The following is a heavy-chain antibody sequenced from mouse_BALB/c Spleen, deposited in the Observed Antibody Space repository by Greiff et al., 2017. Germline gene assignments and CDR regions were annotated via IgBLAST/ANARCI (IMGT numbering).Heavy chain of an antibody. V-gene: IGHV1S81*02. J-gene: IGHJ2*01. D-gene: IGHD2-1*01. CDR3: TRYYYGNYYFDY. Sequence: QVQLQQPGAELVKPGASVKLSCKASGYTFTSYYMYWVKQRPGQGLEWIGGINPSNGGTNFNEKFKSKATLTVDKSSSTAYMQLSSLTSEDSAVYYCTRYYYGNYYFDYWGQGTTLTVSS. CDR1: GYTFTSYY. CDR2: INPSNGGT.